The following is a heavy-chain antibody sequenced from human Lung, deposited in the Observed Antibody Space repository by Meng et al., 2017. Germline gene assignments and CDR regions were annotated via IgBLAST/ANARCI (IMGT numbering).Heavy chain of an antibody. Sequence: QVQLVQSGAEVKKTGASVKVSCKASGYTFTGYSIHWVRQAPGPGLEWMGRINPNSGVTNYAQKFEDRVTMTRDTSISTAYMELSRLRSDDTAVYYCARFDPRAYWGQGTLVTVSS. D-gene: IGHD3-9*01. J-gene: IGHJ4*02. V-gene: IGHV1-2*06. CDR3: ARFDPRAY. CDR2: INPNSGVT. CDR1: GYTFTGYS.